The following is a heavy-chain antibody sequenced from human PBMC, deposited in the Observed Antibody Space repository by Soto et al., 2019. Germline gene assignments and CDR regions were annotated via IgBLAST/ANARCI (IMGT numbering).Heavy chain of an antibody. D-gene: IGHD3-3*01. Sequence: PGGSLRLSCAASGFTFSSYWMHWVRQAPGKGLVWVSRINSDGSSTSYADSVKGRFTISRDNAKNTLYLQMNSLRAEDTAVYYCARDRGRFLGYYYYYYGMDVWGQGTTVTVSS. V-gene: IGHV3-74*01. CDR3: ARDRGRFLGYYYYYYGMDV. CDR2: INSDGSST. J-gene: IGHJ6*02. CDR1: GFTFSSYW.